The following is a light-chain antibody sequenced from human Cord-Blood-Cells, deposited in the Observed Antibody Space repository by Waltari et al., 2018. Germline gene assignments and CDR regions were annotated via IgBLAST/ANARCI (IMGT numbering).Light chain of an antibody. CDR1: SSDVGGYNY. J-gene: IGLJ1*01. CDR2: EVS. CDR3: SSYTGSSTLV. V-gene: IGLV2-14*01. Sequence: QSALTQPASVSGSPGQSITISCTGTSSDVGGYNYVSWYQQHPGKAPKLMIYEVSNRPWGVGNRFSCSKSGNTASVTSSGLQAEDEADYYCSSYTGSSTLVFGTGTKVTVL.